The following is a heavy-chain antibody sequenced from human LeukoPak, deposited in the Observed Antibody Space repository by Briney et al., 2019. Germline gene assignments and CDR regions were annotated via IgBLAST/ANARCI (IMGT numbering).Heavy chain of an antibody. CDR1: GFTFSSYA. J-gene: IGHJ3*02. V-gene: IGHV3-23*01. D-gene: IGHD2-8*01. Sequence: GGSLTLSCAASGFTFSSYAISWVRQAPGKGLEWVSDISGSGGSTYYADSVKGRFTLYRDNSKNTLYLQMNSLRAEDTAVYYCAKLATKAFDIWGQGTMVTVSS. CDR2: ISGSGGST. CDR3: AKLATKAFDI.